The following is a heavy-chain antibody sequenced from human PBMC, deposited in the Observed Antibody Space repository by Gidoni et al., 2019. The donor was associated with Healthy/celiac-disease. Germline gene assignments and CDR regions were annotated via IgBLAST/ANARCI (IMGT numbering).Heavy chain of an antibody. D-gene: IGHD2-15*01. CDR1: GFTFDDYT. V-gene: IGHV3-43*01. CDR2: ISWDGGST. J-gene: IGHJ4*02. Sequence: EVQLVESGGVVVQPGGSLRLSCAASGFTFDDYTMHWVRQAPGKGLEWVSLISWDGGSTYYADSVKGRFTISRDNSKNSLYLQMNSLRTEDTALYYCAKDEWKIENCSGGSCYSGALADWGQGTLVTVSS. CDR3: AKDEWKIENCSGGSCYSGALAD.